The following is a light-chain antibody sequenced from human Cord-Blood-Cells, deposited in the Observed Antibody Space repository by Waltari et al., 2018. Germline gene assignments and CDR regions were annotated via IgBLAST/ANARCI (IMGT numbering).Light chain of an antibody. CDR3: QQRYSTPFT. V-gene: IGKV1-39*01. J-gene: IGKJ3*01. CDR1: QSISSY. Sequence: DIQMTQSPSSLSASVGDRVTITCRASQSISSYLNWYQQKPGKAPKLLIYAASSLQSGVPSRFSGNGSGTDFTLTISSLQPEDFATYYCQQRYSTPFTFGPGTKVDIK. CDR2: AAS.